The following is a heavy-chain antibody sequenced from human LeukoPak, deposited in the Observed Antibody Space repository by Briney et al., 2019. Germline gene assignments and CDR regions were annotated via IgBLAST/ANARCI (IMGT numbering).Heavy chain of an antibody. Sequence: SETLSLTCTVSGGSISSYYWSWIRQPPGKGLEWIGYIYYSGSTNYNPSLKSRVTISVDTSKNQFSLKLSSVTAADTAVYYCARSVTRHIAAAGYYFDYWGQGTLVTFSS. CDR2: IYYSGST. CDR1: GGSISSYY. J-gene: IGHJ4*02. D-gene: IGHD6-13*01. V-gene: IGHV4-59*08. CDR3: ARSVTRHIAAAGYYFDY.